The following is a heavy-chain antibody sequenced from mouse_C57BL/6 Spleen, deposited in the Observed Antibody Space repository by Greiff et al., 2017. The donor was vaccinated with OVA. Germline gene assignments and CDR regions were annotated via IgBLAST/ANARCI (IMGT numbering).Heavy chain of an antibody. CDR1: GYAFSSSW. CDR2: IYPGDGDT. D-gene: IGHD3-2*02. Sequence: QVQLKESGPELVKPGASVKISCKASGYAFSSSWMNWVKQRPGKGLEWIGRIYPGDGDTNYNGKFKGKATLTADKSSSTAYMQLSSLTSEDFAVYFCARELRLPRAMDYWGQGTSVTVSS. CDR3: ARELRLPRAMDY. V-gene: IGHV1-82*01. J-gene: IGHJ4*01.